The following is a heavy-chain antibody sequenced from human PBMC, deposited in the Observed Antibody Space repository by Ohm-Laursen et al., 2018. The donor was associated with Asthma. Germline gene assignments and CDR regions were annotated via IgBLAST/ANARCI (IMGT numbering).Heavy chain of an antibody. Sequence: GSLRLSCAASGLTFSGYTMNWVRQAPGEGLEWVSSISSSRSYIYYADSVKGRFTISRDDAKNSLYLQMNSLTAEDTAVYYCVRGLTVTYAFDHWGQGTLLTVSS. CDR3: VRGLTVTYAFDH. CDR2: ISSSRSYI. CDR1: GLTFSGYT. V-gene: IGHV3-21*01. J-gene: IGHJ4*02. D-gene: IGHD4-17*01.